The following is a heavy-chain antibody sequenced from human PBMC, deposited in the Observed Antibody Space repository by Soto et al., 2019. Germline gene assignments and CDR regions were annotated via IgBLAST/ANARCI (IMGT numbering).Heavy chain of an antibody. V-gene: IGHV3-23*01. Sequence: EVQLLESGGNLVQPGGSLRLSCAASGLTFSNYAMSLVRQAPGKGLEWVSAISGVGLSTYYADSVKGRFTISRDNSSNTLFLQMRALRAEDTAVYYCAITPNCGRDCSADSYWFFDLWGRCTLVTVSS. CDR2: ISGVGLST. CDR1: GLTFSNYA. D-gene: IGHD2-21*02. J-gene: IGHJ2*01. CDR3: AITPNCGRDCSADSYWFFDL.